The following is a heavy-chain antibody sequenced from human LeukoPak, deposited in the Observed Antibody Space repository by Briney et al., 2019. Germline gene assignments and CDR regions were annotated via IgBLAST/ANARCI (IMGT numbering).Heavy chain of an antibody. CDR1: GFTFSSYA. Sequence: PGRSLRLSCAASGFTFSSYAMHWVRQAPGKGLEWVAVISYDGSNKYYADSVKGRFTISRDNSRNTLYLQMNSLRAEDTAVYYCARVKTGLFEIFDYWGQGTLVTVPS. V-gene: IGHV3-30-3*01. CDR3: ARVKTGLFEIFDY. D-gene: IGHD3-10*01. J-gene: IGHJ4*02. CDR2: ISYDGSNK.